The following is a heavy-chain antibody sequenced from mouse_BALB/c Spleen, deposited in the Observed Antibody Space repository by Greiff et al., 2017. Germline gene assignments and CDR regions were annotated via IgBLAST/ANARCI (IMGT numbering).Heavy chain of an antibody. Sequence: VKLMESGPQLVRPGASVKISCKASGYSFTSYWMHWVKQRPGQGLEWIGMIDPSDSETRLNQKFKDKATLTVDKSSSTAYMQLSSPTSEDSAVYYCARRGEYDVPYWGQGTLVTVSA. CDR2: IDPSDSET. J-gene: IGHJ3*01. D-gene: IGHD2-4*01. CDR3: ARRGEYDVPY. CDR1: GYSFTSYW. V-gene: IGHV1S126*01.